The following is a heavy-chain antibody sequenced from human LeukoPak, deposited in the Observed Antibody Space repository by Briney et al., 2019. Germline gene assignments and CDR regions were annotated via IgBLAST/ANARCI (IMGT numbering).Heavy chain of an antibody. CDR3: AKYSTQQTHFDY. V-gene: IGHV5-51*01. CDR1: GYSFTTYW. CDR2: IHPADSDT. D-gene: IGHD2/OR15-2a*01. Sequence: GESLKISCTGSGYSFTTYWIGCVRQMPEKVLEWMGIIHPADSDTRYSPSFQGQVTISADKSISTAYLRWSSLKASDTGMYYCAKYSTQQTHFDYWGQGTLVTVSS. J-gene: IGHJ4*02.